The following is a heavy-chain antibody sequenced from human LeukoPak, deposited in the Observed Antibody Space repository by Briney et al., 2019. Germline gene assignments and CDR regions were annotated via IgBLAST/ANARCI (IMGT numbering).Heavy chain of an antibody. V-gene: IGHV4-4*07. CDR3: ARGAVEMATIFLDY. D-gene: IGHD5-24*01. Sequence: PSETLSLTCTFSGGSVSSYNWSWIRQPAGKGLEWIGRIYTSGSTNYNPSLKSRVTISVDTSKNQFSLKLSSVTAADTAVYYCARGAVEMATIFLDYWGQGTLVTVSS. J-gene: IGHJ4*02. CDR1: GGSVSSYN. CDR2: IYTSGST.